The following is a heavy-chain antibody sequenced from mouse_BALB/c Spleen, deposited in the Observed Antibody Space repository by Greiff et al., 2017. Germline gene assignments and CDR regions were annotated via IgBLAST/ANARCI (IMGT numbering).Heavy chain of an antibody. CDR2: ISTYYGNT. D-gene: IGHD6-5*01. CDR1: SYTFTDYA. V-gene: IGHV1-67*01. J-gene: IGHJ4*01. Sequence: QVQLKESGPELVRPGVSVKISCKGSSYTFTDYAMHWVKQSHAKSLEWIGVISTYYGNTNYNQKFKGKATMTVDKSSSTAYMELARLTSEDSAVYYCARSYAGNDAMDYWGQGTSVTVSS. CDR3: ARSYAGNDAMDY.